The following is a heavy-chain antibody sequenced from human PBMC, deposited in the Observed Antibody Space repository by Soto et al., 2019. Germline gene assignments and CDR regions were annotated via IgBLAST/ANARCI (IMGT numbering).Heavy chain of an antibody. CDR3: ATSNWFDP. CDR2: IYYSGST. Sequence: QLQLQESGPGLVKPSETLSLTCTVSGGSISSRGYYWGWIRQPPGKGLEWIGTIYYSGSTYYNPSLKTRVTLSVDTSKTQFSLTLSSVTAADTAVYYCATSNWFDPWGQGTLVTVSS. V-gene: IGHV4-39*01. J-gene: IGHJ5*02. CDR1: GGSISSRGYY.